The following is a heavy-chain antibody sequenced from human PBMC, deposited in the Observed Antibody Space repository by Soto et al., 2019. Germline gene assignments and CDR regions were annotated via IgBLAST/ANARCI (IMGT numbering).Heavy chain of an antibody. D-gene: IGHD6-19*01. V-gene: IGHV6-1*01. CDR1: GDSVSSNSAA. J-gene: IGHJ6*02. CDR3: ARDSGVAVAGTGDYYYYGMDV. Sequence: PSQTLSLTCAISGDSVSSNSAAWNWIRQSPSRGLEWLGRTYYRSKWYNDYAVSVKSRITINPDTSKNQFSLQLNSVTPEDTAVYYCARDSGVAVAGTGDYYYYGMDVWGQGTTVTVS. CDR2: TYYRSKWYN.